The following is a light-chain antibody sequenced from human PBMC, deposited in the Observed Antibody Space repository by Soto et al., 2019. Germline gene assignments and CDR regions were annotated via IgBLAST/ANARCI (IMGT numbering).Light chain of an antibody. CDR1: QSVTSN. CDR2: GAS. Sequence: EIVMTQSPATLSVSPGERATLSCRASQSVTSNLAWYQQKPGQAPRLIIYGASTRATGIPARFSGSGSGTEFTLTISSLQSDDFAFYYCQQYNIWPPLTFGGGTKVEIK. J-gene: IGKJ4*01. V-gene: IGKV3-15*01. CDR3: QQYNIWPPLT.